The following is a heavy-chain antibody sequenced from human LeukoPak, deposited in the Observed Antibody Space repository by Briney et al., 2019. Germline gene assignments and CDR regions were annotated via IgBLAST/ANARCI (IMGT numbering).Heavy chain of an antibody. CDR3: AREVLRSLDY. CDR2: IWYDGSNK. CDR1: GFTFSSYW. Sequence: GGSLRLSCAASGFTFSSYWMSWVRQAPGKGLEWVAVIWYDGSNKYYADSVKGRFTISRDNSKNTVYLQMNSLRAEDTAVYYCAREVLRSLDYWGQGTLVTVSS. V-gene: IGHV3-33*08. J-gene: IGHJ4*02. D-gene: IGHD3-3*01.